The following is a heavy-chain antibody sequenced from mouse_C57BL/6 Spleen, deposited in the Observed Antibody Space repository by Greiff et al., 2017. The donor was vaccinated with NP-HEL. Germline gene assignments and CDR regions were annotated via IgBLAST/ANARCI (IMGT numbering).Heavy chain of an antibody. J-gene: IGHJ3*01. CDR2: IYPGDGDT. CDR3: ARWNYYGSRVPFAY. CDR1: GYAFSSSW. V-gene: IGHV1-82*01. D-gene: IGHD1-1*01. Sequence: QVQLKQSGPELVKPGASVKISCKASGYAFSSSWMNWVKQRPGKGLEWIGRIYPGDGDTNYNGKFKGKATLTADKSSSTAYMQLSSLTSEDSAVYFCARWNYYGSRVPFAYWGQGTLVTVSA.